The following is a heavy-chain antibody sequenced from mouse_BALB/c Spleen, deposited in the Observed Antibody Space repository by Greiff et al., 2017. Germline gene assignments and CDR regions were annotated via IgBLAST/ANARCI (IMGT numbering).Heavy chain of an antibody. V-gene: IGHV5-9*03. CDR3: ARYRDYYGSSYEAWFAY. D-gene: IGHD1-1*01. Sequence: EVMLVESGGGLVKPGGSLKLSCAASGFTFSSYTMSWVRQTPAKRLEWVATISSGGGNTYYPDSVKGRFTISRVNAKNNLYLQMSSLRSEDTALYYCARYRDYYGSSYEAWFAYWGQGTLVTVAA. CDR1: GFTFSSYT. J-gene: IGHJ3*01. CDR2: ISSGGGNT.